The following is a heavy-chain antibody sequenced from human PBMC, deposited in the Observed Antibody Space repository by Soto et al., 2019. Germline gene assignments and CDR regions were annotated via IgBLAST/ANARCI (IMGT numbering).Heavy chain of an antibody. Sequence: SETLSLTCSVSGASMNNDSYYWGWIRQPPGKGLEWIGTIYYTGNTFYNPSLRSRVTISVDTSKSQLSLKLTSLTVADTAVYYCARPRWKDGIKWGRGILVTVSS. J-gene: IGHJ4*02. CDR2: IYYTGNT. D-gene: IGHD1-20*01. CDR3: ARPRWKDGIK. CDR1: GASMNNDSYY. V-gene: IGHV4-39*01.